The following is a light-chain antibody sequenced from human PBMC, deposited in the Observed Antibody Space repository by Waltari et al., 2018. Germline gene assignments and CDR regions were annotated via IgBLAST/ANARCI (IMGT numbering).Light chain of an antibody. Sequence: DIQVTQSPSSLASSVGDRVTISCRTSHSIYNYLNWYQQKPGKAPQLLIFGASSLQNGVPSRFSGSGSGTDFTLNISGLQPEDFATYFCHQSYNPPQSFGQGTKLEIK. CDR3: HQSYNPPQS. CDR2: GAS. J-gene: IGKJ2*03. V-gene: IGKV1-39*01. CDR1: HSIYNY.